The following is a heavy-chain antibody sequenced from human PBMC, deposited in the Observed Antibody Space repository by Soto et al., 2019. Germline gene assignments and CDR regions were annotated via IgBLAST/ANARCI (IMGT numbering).Heavy chain of an antibody. Sequence: ASVKVSCKASGFTFTSSAVQWVRQARGQRLEWIGWIVVGSGNTNYAQKFQERVTITRDMSTSTAYMELSSLRSEDTAVYYCAAAHPPGLLWFGETFYYMDVWGKGTTVTVSS. CDR2: IVVGSGNT. V-gene: IGHV1-58*01. CDR3: AAAHPPGLLWFGETFYYMDV. CDR1: GFTFTSSA. J-gene: IGHJ6*03. D-gene: IGHD3-10*01.